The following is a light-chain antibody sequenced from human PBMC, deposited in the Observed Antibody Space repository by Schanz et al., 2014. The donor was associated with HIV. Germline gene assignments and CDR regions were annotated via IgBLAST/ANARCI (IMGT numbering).Light chain of an antibody. Sequence: QSALTQPPSASGSRGQSVAISCTGSSSNVGGYNYVSWYQLYPGKAPKVLIYEVTKRPSGVPARFSGSKSGNTASLTISGLQAEDEADYYCCSFAGTIWVFGGGTKLTVL. J-gene: IGLJ3*02. CDR3: CSFAGTIWV. V-gene: IGLV2-8*01. CDR2: EVT. CDR1: SSNVGGYNY.